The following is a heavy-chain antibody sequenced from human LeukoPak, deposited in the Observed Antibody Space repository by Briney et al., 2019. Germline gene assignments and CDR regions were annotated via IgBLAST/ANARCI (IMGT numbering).Heavy chain of an antibody. CDR1: GFIFSNYW. J-gene: IGHJ4*02. V-gene: IGHV3-7*01. D-gene: IGHD3-16*02. Sequence: PGGSLRLSCVASGFIFSNYWMSWVRQAPGKGLEWVGNINQEGSERNHGDSVNGRFTISRDNAENSLYLQMNSLRAEDTAVYYCARIIGAFGTYRYDSWGQGTLVSVSS. CDR2: INQEGSER. CDR3: ARIIGAFGTYRYDS.